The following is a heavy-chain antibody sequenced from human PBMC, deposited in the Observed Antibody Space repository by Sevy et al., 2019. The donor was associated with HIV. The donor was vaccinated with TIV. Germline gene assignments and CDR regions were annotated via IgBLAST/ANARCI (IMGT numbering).Heavy chain of an antibody. CDR2: ISSSGSPI. D-gene: IGHD5-12*01. J-gene: IGHJ4*02. CDR3: VRGRAMIIYD. CDR1: AFTFSNYA. V-gene: IGHV3-48*03. Sequence: GGSLRLSCAASAFTFSNYAMSWVRQAPGKGLEWVSYISSSGSPIYYADSVKGRFTISRDNAKSSLYLQMNSLRAEDTAVYYCVRGRAMIIYDWGQGTLVTVSS.